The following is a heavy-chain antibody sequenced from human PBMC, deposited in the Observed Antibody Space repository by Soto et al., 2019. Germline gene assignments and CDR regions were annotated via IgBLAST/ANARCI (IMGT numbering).Heavy chain of an antibody. V-gene: IGHV1-3*01. CDR2: INAGNGNT. J-gene: IGHJ5*01. CDR3: ARRLDSSTRVERHGFSS. Sequence: ASVKVSCKASGYTFTSYAMHWVRQAPGQRLEWMGWINAGNGNTKYSQKFQGRVTITRDTSASTAYRELSSLRSEDTAVYYCARRLDSSTRVERHGFSSCGQRPLVTVS. D-gene: IGHD6-13*01. CDR1: GYTFTSYA.